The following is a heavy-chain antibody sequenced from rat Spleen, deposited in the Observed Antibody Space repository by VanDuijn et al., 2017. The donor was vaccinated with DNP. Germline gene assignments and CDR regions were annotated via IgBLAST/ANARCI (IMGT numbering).Heavy chain of an antibody. Sequence: EVQLVESGGGSVQPGRSLKLSCAASGFTFSNYGMAWVRQAPTKGLEWVASISTGGGNTYYRDSVKGRFTVSRDNTKSSLYLQMDSLRSEDTATYYCAREGIGTTWFAYWGQGTLVTVSS. CDR1: GFTFSNYG. CDR3: AREGIGTTWFAY. CDR2: ISTGGGNT. J-gene: IGHJ3*01. V-gene: IGHV5S13*01. D-gene: IGHD1-5*01.